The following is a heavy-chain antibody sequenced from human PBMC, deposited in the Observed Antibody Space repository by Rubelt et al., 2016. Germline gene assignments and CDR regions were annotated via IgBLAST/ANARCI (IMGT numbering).Heavy chain of an antibody. J-gene: IGHJ4*02. Sequence: QPQMQESGPGLVKPSETLSLTCTVSGGSISSSDYYWGWIRQTPGKGLEWIVRIYASGTINKNPSLKSRVTMSVDTSKNQFSMELTSVTAADTAVYYCARGSGYVNFDYWGQGTLITVSS. D-gene: IGHD5-12*01. CDR3: ARGSGYVNFDY. CDR1: GGSISSSDYY. V-gene: IGHV4-39*07. CDR2: IYASGTI.